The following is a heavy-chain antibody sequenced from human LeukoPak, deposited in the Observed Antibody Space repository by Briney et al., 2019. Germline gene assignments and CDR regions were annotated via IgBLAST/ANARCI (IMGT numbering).Heavy chain of an antibody. V-gene: IGHV1-46*01. Sequence: GTSVKLSCTASGYTFTGYYMHWVRQAPGQGLEWMGIINPSGGSTSYAQKFQGRVTMTRDMSTSTVYMELSSLRSEDTAVYYCAREYCSGGSCYGSGYWGQGTLVTVSS. CDR2: INPSGGST. CDR3: AREYCSGGSCYGSGY. CDR1: GYTFTGYY. J-gene: IGHJ4*02. D-gene: IGHD2-15*01.